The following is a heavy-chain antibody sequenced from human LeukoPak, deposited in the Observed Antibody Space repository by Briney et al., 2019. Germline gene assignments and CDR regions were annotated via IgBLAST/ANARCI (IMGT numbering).Heavy chain of an antibody. CDR3: ARLRYCSSTSCFTPHEYYYYYMDV. CDR2: IYYSGST. V-gene: IGHV4-59*01. D-gene: IGHD2-2*02. Sequence: PSETLSLTCTVSGGSISSYYWSWIRQPPGKGLEWIGYIYYSGSTNYNPSLKSRVTISVDTSKNQFSLKLSSVTAADTAVYYCARLRYCSSTSCFTPHEYYYYYMDVWGKGTTVTVSS. J-gene: IGHJ6*03. CDR1: GGSISSYY.